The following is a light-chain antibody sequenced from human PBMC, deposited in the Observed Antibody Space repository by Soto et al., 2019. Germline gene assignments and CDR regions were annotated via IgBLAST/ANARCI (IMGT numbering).Light chain of an antibody. V-gene: IGKV3-15*01. CDR2: SAS. Sequence: EIAMTQSPATLSVSPGERATLSCRASQSISTELAWYQQIPGQPPRLLIYSASTRATGVPARFTGSGSGSESTLTISGLQSEDFAIYYCQQVHNWPLTFGQGTRLEI. CDR1: QSISTE. J-gene: IGKJ2*01. CDR3: QQVHNWPLT.